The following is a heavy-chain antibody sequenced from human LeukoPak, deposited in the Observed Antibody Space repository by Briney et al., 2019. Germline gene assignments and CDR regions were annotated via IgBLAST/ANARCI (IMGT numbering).Heavy chain of an antibody. D-gene: IGHD3-3*01. CDR3: ARGPILEWLSYFDY. CDR1: GGSISSGGYY. Sequence: SETLSLTCTVSGGSISSGGYYWSWIRQHPGKGLEWIGYIYYSGSTYCNPSLKSRVTISVDTSKNQFSLKLSSVTAADTAVYYCARGPILEWLSYFDYWGQGTLVTVSS. V-gene: IGHV4-31*03. J-gene: IGHJ4*02. CDR2: IYYSGST.